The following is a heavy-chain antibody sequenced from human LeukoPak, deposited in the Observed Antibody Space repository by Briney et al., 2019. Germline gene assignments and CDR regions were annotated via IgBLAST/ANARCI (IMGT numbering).Heavy chain of an antibody. CDR3: ARDLDSSGIAAAGFDY. CDR1: GFTFSSYA. V-gene: IGHV3-30-3*01. D-gene: IGHD6-13*01. Sequence: GGSLRLSCAASGFTFSSYAMRWVRQAPGKGLEWVAVISYDGSNKYYADSVKGRFTISRDNSKNTLYLQMNSLRAEDTAVYYCARDLDSSGIAAAGFDYWGQGTLVTVSS. CDR2: ISYDGSNK. J-gene: IGHJ4*02.